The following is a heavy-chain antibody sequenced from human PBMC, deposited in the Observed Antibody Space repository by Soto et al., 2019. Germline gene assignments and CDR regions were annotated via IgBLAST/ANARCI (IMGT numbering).Heavy chain of an antibody. J-gene: IGHJ4*02. CDR1: GFSVTNNY. V-gene: IGHV3-66*01. Sequence: EVQVVESGGGLVQPGGSLRLSCAASGFSVTNNYMNWVRQAPGKGLEWVSIIDIGGNTYYEDSVKDRFTISRDNSRNTLYLHMDSLRAEDTAVYYCARGRGSTGYLGRKHYFDYWGQGTLVTVSP. D-gene: IGHD2-2*01. CDR3: ARGRGSTGYLGRKHYFDY. CDR2: IDIGGNT.